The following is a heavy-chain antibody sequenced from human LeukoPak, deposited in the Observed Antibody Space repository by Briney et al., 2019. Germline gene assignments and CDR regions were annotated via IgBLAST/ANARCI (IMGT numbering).Heavy chain of an antibody. V-gene: IGHV4-34*01. CDR3: ARDPNGSGSYKRENYFDY. J-gene: IGHJ4*02. CDR2: INHSGST. CDR1: GGSFSGYY. D-gene: IGHD3-10*01. Sequence: SETLSLTCAVYGGSFSGYYWSWIRQPPGKGLEWIGEINHSGSTNYNPSLKSRVTISVDTSKNQFSLKLSSVTAADTAVYYCARDPNGSGSYKRENYFDYWGQGTLVTVSS.